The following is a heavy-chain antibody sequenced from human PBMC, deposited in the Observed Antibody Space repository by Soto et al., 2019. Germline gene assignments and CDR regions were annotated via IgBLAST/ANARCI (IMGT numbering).Heavy chain of an antibody. J-gene: IGHJ3*02. Sequence: PGGSLRLSCAASGFTFSSYAMHWVRQAPGEGQGLRRGLEWVANIKQDGSEKYYVDSVKGRFTVSRDNAKNSLYLQMNSLRAEDTAVYYCARVDGGDTGSRITMILDAFDIWGQGTMVTVSS. V-gene: IGHV3-7*01. D-gene: IGHD3-22*01. CDR1: GFTFSSYA. CDR2: IKQDGSEK. CDR3: ARVDGGDTGSRITMILDAFDI.